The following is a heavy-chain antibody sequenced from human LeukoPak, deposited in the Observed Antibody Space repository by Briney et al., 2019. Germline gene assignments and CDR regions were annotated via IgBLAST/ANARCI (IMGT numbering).Heavy chain of an antibody. D-gene: IGHD3-10*01. CDR1: GFIFGDYA. J-gene: IGHJ6*03. V-gene: IGHV3-23*01. Sequence: GGSLRLSCAASGFIFGDYAMNWVRQAPGKGLESVVGITGAGGITYYADSVKGRFTISRQNSKNTLSLQMNSLRAEDTALYYCARRSPYYYMDVWGKGTTVTVSS. CDR3: ARRSPYYYMDV. CDR2: ITGAGGIT.